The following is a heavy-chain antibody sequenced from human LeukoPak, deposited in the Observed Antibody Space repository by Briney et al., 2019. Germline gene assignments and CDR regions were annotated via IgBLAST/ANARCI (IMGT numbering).Heavy chain of an antibody. V-gene: IGHV3-23*01. Sequence: GGSLRVSCAASGFTLSSYAMTWVRQAPGRGLEWVSSVDGGGGGTYYADSVKGRFTISRDNSKDTLYLQMNGLRAEDTAVYLCAKQSAGSAAWYSLHYDFWGQGTLVTVSS. J-gene: IGHJ4*02. CDR3: AKQSAGSAAWYSLHYDF. D-gene: IGHD6-13*01. CDR2: VDGGGGGT. CDR1: GFTLSSYA.